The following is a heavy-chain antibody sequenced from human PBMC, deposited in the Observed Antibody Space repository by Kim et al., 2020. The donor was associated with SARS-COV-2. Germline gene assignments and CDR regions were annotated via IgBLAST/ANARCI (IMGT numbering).Heavy chain of an antibody. CDR1: GFTVSSNY. CDR2: IYSGGST. D-gene: IGHD4-17*01. J-gene: IGHJ6*02. CDR3: ARDFDLTTVTTGRILGYYYYGMDV. V-gene: IGHV3-66*01. Sequence: GGSLRLSCAASGFTVSSNYMSWVRQAPGKGLEWVSVIYSGGSTYYADSVKGRFTISRDNSKNTLYLQMNSLRAEDTAVYYCARDFDLTTVTTGRILGYYYYGMDVWGQGTTVTVSS.